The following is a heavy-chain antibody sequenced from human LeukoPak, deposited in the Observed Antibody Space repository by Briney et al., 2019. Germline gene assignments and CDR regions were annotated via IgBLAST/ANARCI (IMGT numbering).Heavy chain of an antibody. Sequence: PSQTLSLTCTVSGGSISCGDYYWSWIRQPPGKGLEWIGYIYYSGSTYYNPSLKSRVTISVDMSKNQFSLKLSSVTAADTAVYYCARTSGDGSGSYHYNDPYYFDYWGQGTLVTVSS. CDR2: IYYSGST. CDR3: ARTSGDGSGSYHYNDPYYFDY. J-gene: IGHJ4*02. V-gene: IGHV4-30-4*01. CDR1: GGSISCGDYY. D-gene: IGHD3-10*01.